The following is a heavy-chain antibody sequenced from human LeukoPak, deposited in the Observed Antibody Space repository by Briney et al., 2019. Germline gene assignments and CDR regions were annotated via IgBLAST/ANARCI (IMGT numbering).Heavy chain of an antibody. J-gene: IGHJ4*02. Sequence: GGSLRLSCAASGFTFSSYAMSWVRQAPGKGLEWVSAISGSGGSTYYADSVKGRFTISRDNSKNTLYLQMSSLRAEDTAVYYCAKSDFIVVVPAAMYYWGQGTLVTVSS. CDR2: ISGSGGST. CDR3: AKSDFIVVVPAAMYY. CDR1: GFTFSSYA. V-gene: IGHV3-23*01. D-gene: IGHD2-2*01.